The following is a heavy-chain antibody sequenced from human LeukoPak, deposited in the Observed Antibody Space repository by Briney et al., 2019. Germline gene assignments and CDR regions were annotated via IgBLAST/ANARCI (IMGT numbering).Heavy chain of an antibody. J-gene: IGHJ6*03. D-gene: IGHD3-3*01. CDR1: GFTFSSYW. V-gene: IGHV3-7*01. CDR3: ARVGDFWSGYSHYYMDV. Sequence: GGSLRLSCAASGFTFSSYWMSWVRQAPGKGLEWVANIKQDGSEKYYVDSVKGRFTISRDNANNSLYLQMNSLRAEDTAVYYCARVGDFWSGYSHYYMDVWGKGTTVTVSS. CDR2: IKQDGSEK.